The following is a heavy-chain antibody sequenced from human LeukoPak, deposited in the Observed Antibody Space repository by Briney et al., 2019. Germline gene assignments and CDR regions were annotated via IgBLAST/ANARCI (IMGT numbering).Heavy chain of an antibody. Sequence: ASETLSLTCAVYGGSFSGYYWSWIRQRPGKGREWIGEINHSGSTNYNPSLESRVSISVDTSRNQFSLKLSSVTAADTAVYYCARGGDSSGYYFGENDAFDIWGQGTMVTVSS. CDR3: ARGGDSSGYYFGENDAFDI. CDR1: GGSFSGYY. D-gene: IGHD3-22*01. V-gene: IGHV4-34*01. CDR2: INHSGST. J-gene: IGHJ3*02.